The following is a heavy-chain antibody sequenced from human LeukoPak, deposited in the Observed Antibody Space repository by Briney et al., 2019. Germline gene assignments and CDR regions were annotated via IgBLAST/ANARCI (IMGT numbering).Heavy chain of an antibody. V-gene: IGHV4-38-2*02. CDR2: AYHSGYT. CDR1: GYSISSGYY. J-gene: IGHJ5*02. CDR3: AGEGTVRWFDP. Sequence: PSETLSLTCNVSGYSISSGYYWGWIRQPPGKGLEWIGGAYHSGYTYYNPSLNSRVTISVDTSKNQFSLKLNSVTAADTAVYYCAGEGTVRWFDPWGQGTLVTISS. D-gene: IGHD1-14*01.